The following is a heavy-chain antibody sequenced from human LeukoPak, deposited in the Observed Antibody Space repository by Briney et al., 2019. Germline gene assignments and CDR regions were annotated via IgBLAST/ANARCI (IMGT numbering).Heavy chain of an antibody. CDR3: ARASGYYDSSGPDY. CDR2: IWYDGSNK. J-gene: IGHJ4*02. D-gene: IGHD3-22*01. CDR1: GFNFSTYG. Sequence: GGSLRLSCAASGFNFSTYGMHWVRQAPGKGLEWVAVIWYDGSNKYYADSVKGRFTISRDNSKNTLYLQMNSLRVEDTAVYYCARASGYYDSSGPDYWGQGTLVTVSS. V-gene: IGHV3-33*01.